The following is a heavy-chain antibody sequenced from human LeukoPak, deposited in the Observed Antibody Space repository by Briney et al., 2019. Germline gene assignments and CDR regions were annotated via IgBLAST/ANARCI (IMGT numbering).Heavy chain of an antibody. Sequence: KPSETLSLTCTVSGGSISSYYWSWIRQPAGKGLEWIGRIYTSGSTNYNPSLKSRVTMSVDTSKNQFSLKLSSVTAADTAVYYCARARRAVAASYYFDYWGQGTLVTVSS. CDR3: ARARRAVAASYYFDY. CDR2: IYTSGST. V-gene: IGHV4-4*07. CDR1: GGSISSYY. J-gene: IGHJ4*02. D-gene: IGHD6-19*01.